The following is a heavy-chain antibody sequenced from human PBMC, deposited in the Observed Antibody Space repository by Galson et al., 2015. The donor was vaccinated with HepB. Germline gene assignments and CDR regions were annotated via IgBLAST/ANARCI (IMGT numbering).Heavy chain of an antibody. D-gene: IGHD4-23*01. J-gene: IGHJ4*01. CDR3: ARDDNGGNTFDY. Sequence: CAISGDSVSSNSASWNWIRQSPSRGLEWLGRTYYRSEWFNDYAVSVKRRISIDPDIPKNQFTLQLHSVTPEDTAVYYCARDDNGGNTFDYWGQGTQVTVPS. V-gene: IGHV6-1*01. CDR1: GDSVSSNSAS. CDR2: TYYRSEWFN.